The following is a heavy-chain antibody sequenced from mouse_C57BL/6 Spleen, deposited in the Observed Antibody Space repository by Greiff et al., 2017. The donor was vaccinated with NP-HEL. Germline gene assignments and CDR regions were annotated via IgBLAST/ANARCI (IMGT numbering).Heavy chain of an antibody. J-gene: IGHJ4*01. CDR1: GYTFTDYN. Sequence: DVQLVESGPELVKPGASVKMSCKASGYTFTDYNMHWVKQSHGKSLEWIGYINPNNGGTSYNQKFKGKATLTVNKSSSTAYMELRSLTSEDSAVYYCAREHYSNAMDYWGQGTSVTVSS. V-gene: IGHV1-22*01. CDR3: AREHYSNAMDY. D-gene: IGHD2-5*01. CDR2: INPNNGGT.